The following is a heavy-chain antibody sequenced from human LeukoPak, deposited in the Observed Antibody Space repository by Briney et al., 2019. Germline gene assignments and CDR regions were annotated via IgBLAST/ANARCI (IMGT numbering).Heavy chain of an antibody. V-gene: IGHV4-38-2*02. D-gene: IGHD5-12*01. Sequence: PSETLSLTCTVSGYSSSIDYYWGWIRQSPGKGLEWIGSIHRSGSTYYNPSLKSLVTISGDTSKSQFSLRLTSVTAADTAVYYCAGTSSGYYSTDYWGQGTLVTVSS. CDR1: GYSSSIDYY. J-gene: IGHJ4*02. CDR2: IHRSGST. CDR3: AGTSSGYYSTDY.